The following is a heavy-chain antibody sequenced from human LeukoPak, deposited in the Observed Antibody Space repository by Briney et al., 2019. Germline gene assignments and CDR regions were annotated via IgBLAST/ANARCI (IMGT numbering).Heavy chain of an antibody. V-gene: IGHV4-39*07. Sequence: PSETLSLTCTVSGGSISSSSYYWGWIRQPPGKGLEWIGSIYYSGSTYYNPSLKSRVTISVDTSKNQFSLKLSSVTAADTAVYYCARRRVTMVRGVNWFDPWGQGTLVTVSS. CDR3: ARRRVTMVRGVNWFDP. D-gene: IGHD3-10*01. J-gene: IGHJ5*02. CDR2: IYYSGST. CDR1: GGSISSSSYY.